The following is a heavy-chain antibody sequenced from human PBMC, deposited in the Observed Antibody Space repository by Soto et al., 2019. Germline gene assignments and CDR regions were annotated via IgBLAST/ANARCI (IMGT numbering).Heavy chain of an antibody. V-gene: IGHV4-61*05. CDR3: ARHNYGSGSTYFDY. Sequence: PSETLSLTCTVSGGSISSSSYYWGWIRQPPGKGLEWIGYIYHSGSTNYNPSLKSRVTISADTSKNQFSLKLNSMTAADTAVYYCARHNYGSGSTYFDYWGQGTLVTVSS. D-gene: IGHD3-10*01. J-gene: IGHJ4*02. CDR1: GGSISSSSYY. CDR2: IYHSGST.